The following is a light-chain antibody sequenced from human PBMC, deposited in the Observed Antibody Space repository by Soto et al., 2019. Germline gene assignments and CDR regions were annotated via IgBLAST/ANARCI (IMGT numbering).Light chain of an antibody. Sequence: EIVLTQSPGTLSLSPGERATLSCRASQTVSSSYLAWYQQKPGQAPRLLIYGPSIRATGIPDRFSGSGSGTDLSLTLTRLEPEDFAVYYCQQSGSSPPVTFGGGTKVEIK. CDR3: QQSGSSPPVT. CDR2: GPS. J-gene: IGKJ4*01. CDR1: QTVSSSY. V-gene: IGKV3-20*01.